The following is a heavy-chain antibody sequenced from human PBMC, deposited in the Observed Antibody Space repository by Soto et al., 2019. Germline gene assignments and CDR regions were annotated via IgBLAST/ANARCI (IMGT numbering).Heavy chain of an antibody. Sequence: QVQLVESGGGVVQPGRSLRLSCAASGFTFSSYAMHWVRQAPGKGLEWVAVISYDGSNKYYADSVKGRFTISRDNSKYTLYLQMNCLRAEDTAVYYCARAAQWLVGGFDYWGQGTLVTVSS. CDR2: ISYDGSNK. CDR3: ARAAQWLVGGFDY. J-gene: IGHJ4*02. D-gene: IGHD6-19*01. V-gene: IGHV3-30-3*01. CDR1: GFTFSSYA.